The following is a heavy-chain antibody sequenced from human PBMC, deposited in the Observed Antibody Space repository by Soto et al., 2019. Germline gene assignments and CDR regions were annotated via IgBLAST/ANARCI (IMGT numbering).Heavy chain of an antibody. J-gene: IGHJ4*02. CDR1: GGSISSSSYY. D-gene: IGHD5-12*01. CDR2: IYYSGST. Sequence: SETLSLTCTVSGGSISSSSYYWGWIRQPPGKGLEWIGSIYYSGSTYYNPSLKSRVTISVDTSKNQFSLKLSSVTAADTAVYYCARLTTRRLLEYWGQGTLVTVSS. V-gene: IGHV4-39*01. CDR3: ARLTTRRLLEY.